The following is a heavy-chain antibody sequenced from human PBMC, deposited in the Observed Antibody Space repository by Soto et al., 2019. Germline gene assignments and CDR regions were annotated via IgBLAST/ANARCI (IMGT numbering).Heavy chain of an antibody. CDR3: ARGGHVVVVTAALDY. J-gene: IGHJ4*02. Sequence: QVQLMQSGAEVKKPGASVKVSGKAFGDTFTVYFIHWGGRPPGQGLEWMGTVNPSGGHTTYAQHFLGRVTMTRDTSTSTLYMELTSLTSDDTAVYYCARGGHVVVVTAALDYWGQGTLVTVSS. CDR1: GDTFTVYF. V-gene: IGHV1-46*01. CDR2: VNPSGGHT. D-gene: IGHD2-21*02.